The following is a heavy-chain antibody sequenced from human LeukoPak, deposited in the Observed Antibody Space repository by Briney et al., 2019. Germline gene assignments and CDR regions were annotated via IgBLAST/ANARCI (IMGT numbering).Heavy chain of an antibody. CDR3: ARDYFRVVREAVDY. Sequence: GGSLRLSCAASGFTFSSYAMHWVRQAPGKGLEWVAVISYDGSNKYYADSVKGRFTISRDNSKNTLYLQMNSLRAEDTAVYYCARDYFRVVREAVDYWGQGTLVTVSS. J-gene: IGHJ4*02. CDR2: ISYDGSNK. V-gene: IGHV3-30-3*01. CDR1: GFTFSSYA. D-gene: IGHD3-10*01.